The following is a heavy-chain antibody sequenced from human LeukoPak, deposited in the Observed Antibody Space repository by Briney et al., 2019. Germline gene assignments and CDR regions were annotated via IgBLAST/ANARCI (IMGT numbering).Heavy chain of an antibody. CDR2: INPNSGGT. CDR1: GYTFTGYY. J-gene: IGHJ4*02. D-gene: IGHD3-22*01. V-gene: IGHV1-2*02. CDR3: ARDSSGYRIFDY. Sequence: GASVKVSCKAFGYTFTGYYMHWVRQAPGQGLEWMGWINPNSGGTNYAQKFQGRVTMTRDTSISTAYMELSRLRSDDTAVYYCARDSSGYRIFDYWGQGTLVTVSS.